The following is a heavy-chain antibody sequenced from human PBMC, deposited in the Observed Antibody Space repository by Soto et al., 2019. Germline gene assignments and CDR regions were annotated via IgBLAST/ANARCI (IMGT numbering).Heavy chain of an antibody. Sequence: GASVKVSCKASGGTFSSYAISWVRQAPGQGLEWMGGIIPIFGTANYAQKFQGRVTITADESTSTAYMELSSLRSEDTAVYYCASQGGSGTLTGSPYYYYYGMDVWGQGTTVTVSS. J-gene: IGHJ6*02. CDR3: ASQGGSGTLTGSPYYYYYGMDV. D-gene: IGHD3-10*01. CDR2: IIPIFGTA. V-gene: IGHV1-69*13. CDR1: GGTFSSYA.